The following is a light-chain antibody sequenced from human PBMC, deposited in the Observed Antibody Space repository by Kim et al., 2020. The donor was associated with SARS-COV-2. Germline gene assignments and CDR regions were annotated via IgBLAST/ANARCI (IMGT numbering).Light chain of an antibody. CDR3: RQRDSWPLT. Sequence: LVPGERAPPPCRAGQRSSSCFAWYHQKPGQAPRLLIRDATYSATGIPARFSGSGSGTDFTLTISSLDPEDFAVYYCRQRDSWPLTFGGGTKVDIK. CDR2: DAT. CDR1: QRSSSC. J-gene: IGKJ4*01. V-gene: IGKV3-11*01.